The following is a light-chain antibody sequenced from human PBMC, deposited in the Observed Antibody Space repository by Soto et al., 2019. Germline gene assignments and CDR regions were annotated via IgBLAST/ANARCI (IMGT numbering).Light chain of an antibody. J-gene: IGLJ1*01. CDR3: GSWDSSLSAYV. Sequence: QSVLTQPASVSGSPGQSITISCTGTSSDVGGYNYVSWYQHHPGKAPKLMIYEVSTRPSGVSYRFSGSKSGNTASLTISGLQAEDEADYYCGSWDSSLSAYVFXTGTKVTV. CDR1: SSDVGGYNY. CDR2: EVS. V-gene: IGLV2-14*01.